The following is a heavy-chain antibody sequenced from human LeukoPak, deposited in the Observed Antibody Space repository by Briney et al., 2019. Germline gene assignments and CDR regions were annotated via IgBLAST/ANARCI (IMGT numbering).Heavy chain of an antibody. CDR1: GGPISTGSSY. J-gene: IGHJ4*02. D-gene: IGHD3-10*01. CDR3: ARNGYGSGSSW. CDR2: IHNSGST. V-gene: IGHV4-61*02. Sequence: SETLSLTCTVSGGPISTGSSYWSWIRQPAGEGLEWIGRIHNSGSTNYNPSLNSRVTISVDTSKNQVSLKLTSVTAADTAVYYCARNGYGSGSSWWGQGTLVTVSS.